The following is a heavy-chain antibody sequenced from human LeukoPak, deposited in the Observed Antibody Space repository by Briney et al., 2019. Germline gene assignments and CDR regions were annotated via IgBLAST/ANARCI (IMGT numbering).Heavy chain of an antibody. Sequence: PSETLSLTCTVSGGSISSYYWSWIRQPPGKGLEWIGYIYYSGSTNYNPSLKSRVTISVDTSKNQFSLKLSSVTAADTAVYYCARDLSDRSSSWPGLAFDIWGQGTMVTVSS. CDR3: ARDLSDRSSSWPGLAFDI. CDR2: IYYSGST. CDR1: GGSISSYY. J-gene: IGHJ3*02. D-gene: IGHD6-13*01. V-gene: IGHV4-59*01.